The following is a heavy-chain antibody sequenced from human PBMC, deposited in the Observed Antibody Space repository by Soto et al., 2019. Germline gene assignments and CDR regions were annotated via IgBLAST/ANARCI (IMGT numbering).Heavy chain of an antibody. D-gene: IGHD6-13*01. CDR1: GYTLTELS. V-gene: IGHV1-24*01. J-gene: IGHJ4*02. CDR3: ATKGPHSSSWYSLDY. CDR2: FDPEDGET. Sequence: ASVKVSCKVSGYTLTELSMHWVRQAPGKGLEWMGGFDPEDGETIYAQKFQGRVTKTEETSTDTAYMELSSLRSEDTAVYYCATKGPHSSSWYSLDYWGQGTLVTVSS.